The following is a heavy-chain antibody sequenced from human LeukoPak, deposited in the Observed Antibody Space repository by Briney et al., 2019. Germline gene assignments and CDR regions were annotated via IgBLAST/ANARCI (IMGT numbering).Heavy chain of an antibody. V-gene: IGHV3-7*03. CDR3: ARGRAVDV. CDR1: GFRITNNW. Sequence: GGSLRLSCVAASGFRITNNWMTWIRRAPGKGPEWVANIKEDESQRYYLGPVKGRFTISRDNTKSSVYLQMNSLRVEDTALYYCARGRAVDVWGQGTMVTVSS. CDR2: IKEDESQR. D-gene: IGHD3-10*01. J-gene: IGHJ3*01.